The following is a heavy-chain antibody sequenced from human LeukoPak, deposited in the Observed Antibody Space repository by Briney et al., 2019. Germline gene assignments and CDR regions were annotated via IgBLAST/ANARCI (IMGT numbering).Heavy chain of an antibody. CDR3: ARDTKYAFDN. D-gene: IGHD2-2*01. V-gene: IGHV3-11*06. Sequence: EWISYIGISSGNTKYADSVKGRFTISGDKAKNSVYLQMNSLRVEDTAVYYCARDTKYAFDNWGQGTLVTVSS. J-gene: IGHJ4*02. CDR2: IGISSGNT.